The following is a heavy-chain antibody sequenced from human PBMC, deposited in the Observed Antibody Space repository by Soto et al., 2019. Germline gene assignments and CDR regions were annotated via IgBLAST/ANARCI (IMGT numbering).Heavy chain of an antibody. CDR3: TTGVYSSSWYQVDYFDY. CDR1: GFTFSNAW. J-gene: IGHJ4*02. V-gene: IGHV3-15*01. Sequence: GGSLRLSCAASGFTFSNAWMSWVRQAPGKGLEWVGRIKSKTDGGTTDYAAPVKGRFTISRDDSKNTLYLQMNSLKTEDTAVYYCTTGVYSSSWYQVDYFDYWGQGTLVTVSS. CDR2: IKSKTDGGTT. D-gene: IGHD6-13*01.